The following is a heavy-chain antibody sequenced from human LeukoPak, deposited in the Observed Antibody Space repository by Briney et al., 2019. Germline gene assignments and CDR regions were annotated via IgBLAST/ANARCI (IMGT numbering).Heavy chain of an antibody. D-gene: IGHD3-10*02. CDR1: GFTFSSYG. J-gene: IGHJ6*04. Sequence: GGSLRLSCAASGFTFSSYGMTWVRQAPGKGLEWVSYISSSSSTIYYADSVKGRFTISRDNAKNSLYLQLNSLRAEDTAVYYCAELGITMIGGVWGKGTTVTVSS. CDR3: AELGITMIGGV. V-gene: IGHV3-48*01. CDR2: ISSSSSTI.